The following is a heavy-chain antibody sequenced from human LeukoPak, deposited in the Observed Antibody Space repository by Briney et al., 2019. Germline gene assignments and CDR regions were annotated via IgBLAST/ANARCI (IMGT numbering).Heavy chain of an antibody. CDR3: ARDEGRGGDLGY. Sequence: ASVKVSCKASGYTFTVYYIHWVRQAPGQGLEWMGWIVPRTGDTHYAQKFQGRVTMTRDTSINTAYMELSRLTSDDTAVYFCARDEGRGGDLGYWGQGTLVSVSS. D-gene: IGHD3-10*01. CDR2: IVPRTGDT. CDR1: GYTFTVYY. V-gene: IGHV1-2*02. J-gene: IGHJ4*02.